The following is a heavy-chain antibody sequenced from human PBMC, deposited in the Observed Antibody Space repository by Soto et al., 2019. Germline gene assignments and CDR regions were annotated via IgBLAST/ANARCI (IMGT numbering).Heavy chain of an antibody. CDR3: ARDKGYFDWLLDY. D-gene: IGHD3-9*01. V-gene: IGHV1-69*13. CDR1: GGTFSSYA. J-gene: IGHJ4*02. CDR2: IIPIFGTA. Sequence: SVKVSCKASGGTFSSYAISWVRQAPGQGLEWMGGIIPIFGTANYAQKFQGRVTITADESTSTAYMELSSLRSEDTAVYYCARDKGYFDWLLDYWGQGILVTVSS.